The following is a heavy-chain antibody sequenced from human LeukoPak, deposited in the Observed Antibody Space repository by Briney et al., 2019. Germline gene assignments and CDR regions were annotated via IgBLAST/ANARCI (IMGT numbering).Heavy chain of an antibody. CDR1: GFTFSSYG. CDR3: AREDYGDYTPTFDY. Sequence: TGGSLRLSCAASGFTFSSYGMHWVRQAPGKGLEWVAVIWYDGSNKYYADSVKGRFTISRDNSKNTLYLQMNSLRAEATAVYYCAREDYGDYTPTFDYWGQGTLVTVSS. D-gene: IGHD4-17*01. J-gene: IGHJ4*02. CDR2: IWYDGSNK. V-gene: IGHV3-33*01.